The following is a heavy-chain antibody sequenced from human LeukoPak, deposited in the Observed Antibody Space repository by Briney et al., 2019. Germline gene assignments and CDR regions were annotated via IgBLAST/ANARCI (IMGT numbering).Heavy chain of an antibody. CDR2: ISGSGGST. J-gene: IGHJ4*02. Sequence: PGGSLRLSCAASGFTFSSCAMTWVRQAPGKGLEWVSGISGSGGSTYYADSVKGRFTISRDNSKSTLFLHMNSLRVEDTAVYSCAKLIVTTATPIDYWAQGTLVTVSS. CDR1: GFTFSSCA. CDR3: AKLIVTTATPIDY. D-gene: IGHD4-17*01. V-gene: IGHV3-23*01.